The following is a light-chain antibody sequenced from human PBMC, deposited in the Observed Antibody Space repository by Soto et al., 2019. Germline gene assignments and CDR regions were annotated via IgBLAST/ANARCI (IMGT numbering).Light chain of an antibody. J-gene: IGLJ1*01. V-gene: IGLV1-47*02. CDR2: NNN. Sequence: QSVLTQPPSASGTPGQGDTISCSGSSSNIGSNYVYWYQQLPGTAPKLLIYNNNQRPSGVPDRFSASKSGTSASLAIRGLRSDDEADYYCAAWDDNFSTYVFGSGTKVTVL. CDR3: AAWDDNFSTYV. CDR1: SSNIGSNY.